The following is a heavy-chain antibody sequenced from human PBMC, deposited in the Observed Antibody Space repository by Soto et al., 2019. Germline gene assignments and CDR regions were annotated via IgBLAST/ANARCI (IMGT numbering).Heavy chain of an antibody. Sequence: PGGSLRLSCAASGFTVSSNYMSWVRQAPGKGLEWVSVIYSGGSTYYADSVKGRFTISRDNSKNTLYLQMNSLRAEDTAVYYCARDPLNYYYDSSGYYYGMEVWGQGTTVTVSS. CDR2: IYSGGST. CDR3: ARDPLNYYYDSSGYYYGMEV. J-gene: IGHJ6*02. CDR1: GFTVSSNY. D-gene: IGHD3-22*01. V-gene: IGHV3-53*01.